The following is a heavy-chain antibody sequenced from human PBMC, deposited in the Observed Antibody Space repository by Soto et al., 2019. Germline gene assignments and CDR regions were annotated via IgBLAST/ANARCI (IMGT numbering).Heavy chain of an antibody. Sequence: QVQLVQSGAEVKKPGASVKVSCKASGYIFTSYGISWVRQAPGQGLEWMGWISTDTGNTNYAQKLQDRVTMTRDTSTTTAYMDLRSLTSDDTALYFCAREGTLRTDAFDLWGQGTRVTVSS. CDR2: ISTDTGNT. J-gene: IGHJ3*01. CDR1: GYIFTSYG. D-gene: IGHD3-16*01. V-gene: IGHV1-18*01. CDR3: AREGTLRTDAFDL.